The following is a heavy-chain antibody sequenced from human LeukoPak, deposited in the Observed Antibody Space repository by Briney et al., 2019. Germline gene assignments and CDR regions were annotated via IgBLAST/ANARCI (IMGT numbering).Heavy chain of an antibody. CDR1: GFTFSSYA. CDR2: ISGSGGST. J-gene: IGHJ3*02. Sequence: PGGSLRLSCAASGFTFSSYAMSWVRQAPGKGLEWVSAISGSGGSTYYADSVKGRFTISRDNSKNTLYLQMNSLRAEDTAVYYCAKARITMIVVVTPDAFDIWGQGTMVTVSS. D-gene: IGHD3-22*01. V-gene: IGHV3-23*01. CDR3: AKARITMIVVVTPDAFDI.